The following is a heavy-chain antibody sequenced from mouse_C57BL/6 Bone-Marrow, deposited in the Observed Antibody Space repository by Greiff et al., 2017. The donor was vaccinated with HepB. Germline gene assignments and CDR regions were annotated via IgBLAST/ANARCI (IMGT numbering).Heavy chain of an antibody. CDR3: ARGDYDYFDY. Sequence: VKLQQPGAELVMPGASVKLSCKASGYTFTSYWMHWVKQRPGQGLEWIGEIDPSDSYTNYNQKFKGKSTLTVDKSSSTAYMQLSSLTSEDSAVYYCARGDYDYFDYWGQGTTLTVSS. CDR2: IDPSDSYT. V-gene: IGHV1-69*01. J-gene: IGHJ2*01. CDR1: GYTFTSYW. D-gene: IGHD2-4*01.